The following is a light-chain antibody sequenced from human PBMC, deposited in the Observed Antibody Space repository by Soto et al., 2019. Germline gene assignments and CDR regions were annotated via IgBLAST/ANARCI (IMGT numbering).Light chain of an antibody. CDR1: QSVSSY. V-gene: IGKV3D-15*01. CDR2: GAS. CDR3: QQYNNWPRT. J-gene: IGKJ1*01. Sequence: EIVLTQSPATLSLSPGERAPLSRRASQSVSSYLAWYQQKPGQAPRLLIYGASSRAAGIPDRFSGSGSGTEFTLTISSLQSEDFAVYYCQQYNNWPRTFGQGTKVDIK.